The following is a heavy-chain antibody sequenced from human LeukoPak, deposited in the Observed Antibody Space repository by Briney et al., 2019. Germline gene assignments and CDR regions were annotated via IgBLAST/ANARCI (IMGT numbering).Heavy chain of an antibody. CDR1: GFTFSSYS. Sequence: GGSLRLSCAASGFTFSSYSMNWVRQAPGKGLEWVSHISTSSGTIYYADSVKGRFTISRDNAKNSLYLQMNSLRDEDTAVYYCARALRGAFDIWGQGTMVTVSS. V-gene: IGHV3-48*02. CDR2: ISTSSGTI. D-gene: IGHD3-10*01. CDR3: ARALRGAFDI. J-gene: IGHJ3*02.